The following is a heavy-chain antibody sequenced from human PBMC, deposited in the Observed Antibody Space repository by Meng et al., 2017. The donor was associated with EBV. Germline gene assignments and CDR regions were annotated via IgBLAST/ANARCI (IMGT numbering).Heavy chain of an antibody. CDR2: LGAHDYDR. Sequence: HVYLVQAGGEGKEPWSSLPAPFQFLDATFTGYGVCWVRQAPGQGLEWMAWLGAHDYDRSHAPKFQGRVTVTADRPTATAYMELRNLRSDDTGVYYCARGTPGRRYADYWGQGTLVTVSS. V-gene: IGHV1-18*01. D-gene: IGHD3-10*01. CDR1: DATFTGYG. CDR3: ARGTPGRRYADY. J-gene: IGHJ4*02.